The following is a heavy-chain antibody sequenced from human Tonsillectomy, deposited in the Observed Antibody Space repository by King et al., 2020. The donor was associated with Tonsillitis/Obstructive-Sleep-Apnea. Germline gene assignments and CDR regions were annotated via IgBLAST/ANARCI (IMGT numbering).Heavy chain of an antibody. CDR1: GFTFSSYD. D-gene: IGHD2-15*01. V-gene: IGHV3-23*04. CDR3: AIYCSGGSCYPLVDY. J-gene: IGHJ4*02. CDR2: ISGSGGST. Sequence: VQLVESGGGLVQPGGSLRLSCAASGFTFSSYDMNWVRQAPGKGLEWVSGISGSGGSTYYADSVKGRFTISRDNSKNTLYLQMNSLRAEDTAVYYCAIYCSGGSCYPLVDYWGQGALVTVSS.